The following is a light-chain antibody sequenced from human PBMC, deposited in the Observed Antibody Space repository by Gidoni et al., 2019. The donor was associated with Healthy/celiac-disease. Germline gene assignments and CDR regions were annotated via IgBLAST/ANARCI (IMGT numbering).Light chain of an antibody. CDR1: QSVLYSSNNKNY. CDR2: WAS. V-gene: IGKV4-1*01. CDR3: QQYYSTPLT. J-gene: IGKJ4*01. Sequence: DISMTQSPESLAVSLGERATINCKSSQSVLYSSNNKNYLAWYQQKPGQPPKLLIDWASTRESGVPDRFSGSGSGTDFTLTISSLQAEDVAVYYYQQYYSTPLTFGGGTKVEIK.